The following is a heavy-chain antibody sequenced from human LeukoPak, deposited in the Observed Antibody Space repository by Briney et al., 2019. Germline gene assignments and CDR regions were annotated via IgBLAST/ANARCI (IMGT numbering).Heavy chain of an antibody. D-gene: IGHD3-3*01. CDR1: GFTFSRYG. Sequence: QPGGSLRLSCGASGFTFSRYGLHWVRQAPGKGLEWVAFIRDDGSTRYYTDSVKGRFTISRDNSKNTLYLQMNSLRAEDTAVYYCARGVSTYYDFWSGYPEAFDIWGQGTMVTVSS. CDR3: ARGVSTYYDFWSGYPEAFDI. V-gene: IGHV3-30*02. J-gene: IGHJ3*02. CDR2: IRDDGSTR.